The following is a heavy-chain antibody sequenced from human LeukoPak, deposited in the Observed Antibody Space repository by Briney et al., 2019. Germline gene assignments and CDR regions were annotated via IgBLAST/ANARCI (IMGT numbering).Heavy chain of an antibody. CDR3: ARYHCSSTSCYVWFDY. Sequence: GGSLRLSCTASGLTISSYWMSWVRQAPGKGLEWVASIKQDGSEKYYVDSVKGRFTISRDNAKNSLYLQMNSLRAEDTAVYYCARYHCSSTSCYVWFDYWGQGTLVTVSS. J-gene: IGHJ4*02. D-gene: IGHD2-2*01. CDR2: IKQDGSEK. CDR1: GLTISSYW. V-gene: IGHV3-7*01.